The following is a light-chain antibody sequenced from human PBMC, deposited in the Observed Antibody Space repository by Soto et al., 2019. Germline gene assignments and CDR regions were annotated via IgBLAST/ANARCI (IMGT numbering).Light chain of an antibody. Sequence: DIQMTQSPSSLSASVGDRVTITCQASQDNSNYLNWYQQKPGKAPKLLNYDASNLETGVPSRFSGSGSGTDFTFTIGRLQPEYISTYYGQQYNNMPRMFGQGTKVEIK. J-gene: IGKJ1*01. CDR1: QDNSNY. CDR2: DAS. CDR3: QQYNNMPRM. V-gene: IGKV1-33*01.